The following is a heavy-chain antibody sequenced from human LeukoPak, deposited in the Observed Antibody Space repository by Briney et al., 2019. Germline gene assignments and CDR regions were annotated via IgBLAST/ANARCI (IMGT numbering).Heavy chain of an antibody. CDR1: GLTFSSYS. CDR3: AANLKVGNFDY. V-gene: IGHV3-21*01. Sequence: PGGSLRLSCAASGLTFSSYSMSWVRLPPGKGLEWVSSISSGSSIFYADSLQDRFTISRDNAKNSLYLQMNSLRAEDTAVYYCAANLKVGNFDYWGQGTLVTVSS. D-gene: IGHD1-1*01. J-gene: IGHJ4*02. CDR2: ISSGSSI.